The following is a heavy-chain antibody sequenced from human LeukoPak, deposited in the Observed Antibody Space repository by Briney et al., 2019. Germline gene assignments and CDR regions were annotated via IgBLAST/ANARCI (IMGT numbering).Heavy chain of an antibody. J-gene: IGHJ6*02. CDR2: IYPGDSDT. V-gene: IGHV5-51*01. CDR3: ARPGSGGSYQRGLRYGMDV. Sequence: GEALKISCKGSGYRFTSYWIGWVRQMTGKGLEWMGIIYPGDSDTRYSPSCQGQVTISADKSISTAYLQWSSLKASDTARYYCARPGSGGSYQRGLRYGMDVWGQGTTVTVSS. D-gene: IGHD2-15*01. CDR1: GYRFTSYW.